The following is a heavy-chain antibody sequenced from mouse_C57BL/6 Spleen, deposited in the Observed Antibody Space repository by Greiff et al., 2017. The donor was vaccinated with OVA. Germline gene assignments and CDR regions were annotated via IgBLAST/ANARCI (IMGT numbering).Heavy chain of an antibody. Sequence: DVMLVESGGGLVKPGGSLKLSCAASGFTFSSYAMSWVRQTPEKRLEWVATISDGGSYTYYPDNVKGRFTISRDNAKNNLYLQMSHLKSEDTAMYYCARVSIYYYAMDYWGQGTSVTVSS. CDR2: ISDGGSYT. J-gene: IGHJ4*01. D-gene: IGHD6-2*01. CDR3: ARVSIYYYAMDY. V-gene: IGHV5-4*03. CDR1: GFTFSSYA.